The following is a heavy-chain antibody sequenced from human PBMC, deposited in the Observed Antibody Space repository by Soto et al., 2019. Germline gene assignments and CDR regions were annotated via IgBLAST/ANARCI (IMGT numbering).Heavy chain of an antibody. D-gene: IGHD6-13*01. CDR1: GSTFTRYG. J-gene: IGHJ5*02. CDR2: ISDXNGNK. V-gene: IGHV1-18*01. Sequence: XSVKVSCKASGSTFTRYGISWVRQAPGQGLEWMGWISDXNGNKXYAQKLKGRVXXTTDTYTXXDYMELRSMRSDDTAVYYCARAPAAGKVGWFDPWGQGTLVTVSS. CDR3: ARAPAAGKVGWFDP.